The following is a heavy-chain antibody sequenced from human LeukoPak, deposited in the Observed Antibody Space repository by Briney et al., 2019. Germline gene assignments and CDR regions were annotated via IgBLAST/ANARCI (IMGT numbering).Heavy chain of an antibody. Sequence: SVKVSCKASGGTFSSYAISWVRQAPGQGLEWMGGIIPIFGTANYAQKFQGRVTITADESTSTAYMELSSLRSEDTAVYYCARRYYGSGPHSYYFDYWGQGTLVTVSS. CDR2: IIPIFGTA. J-gene: IGHJ4*02. CDR3: ARRYYGSGPHSYYFDY. CDR1: GGTFSSYA. V-gene: IGHV1-69*13. D-gene: IGHD3-10*01.